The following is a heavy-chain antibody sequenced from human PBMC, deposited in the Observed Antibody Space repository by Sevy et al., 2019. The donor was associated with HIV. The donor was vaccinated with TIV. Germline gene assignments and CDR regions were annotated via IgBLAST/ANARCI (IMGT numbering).Heavy chain of an antibody. Sequence: SETLSLTCSVSGGSISSYFWAWVRQSPGKGLEWIGNIYFTGNTDYSPSLKSRVTLSLDTSKSQFSLTLKSVTAADTAIYFCSRDSTTRPRVLDYWGQGTLVTVSS. V-gene: IGHV4-59*01. CDR3: SRDSTTRPRVLDY. D-gene: IGHD1-1*01. CDR2: IYFTGNT. CDR1: GGSISSYF. J-gene: IGHJ4*02.